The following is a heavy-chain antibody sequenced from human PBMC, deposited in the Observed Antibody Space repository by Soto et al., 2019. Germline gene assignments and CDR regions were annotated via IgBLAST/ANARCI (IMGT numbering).Heavy chain of an antibody. D-gene: IGHD2-2*01. J-gene: IGHJ4*02. CDR1: GFTFSSYG. CDR3: AKEPDATIQQPDYFDY. V-gene: IGHV3-30*18. CDR2: ISYDGSNK. Sequence: QVQLVESGGGVVQPGRSLRLSCAASGFTFSSYGMHWVRQAPGQGLEWVAVISYDGSNKYYADSVKGRFTLSRDNSKNTLYLQMNSLRAQDTAVYYWAKEPDATIQQPDYFDYWGQGTLVTVSS.